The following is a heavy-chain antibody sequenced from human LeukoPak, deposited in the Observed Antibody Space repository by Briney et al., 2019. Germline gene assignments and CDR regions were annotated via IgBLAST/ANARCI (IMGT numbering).Heavy chain of an antibody. J-gene: IGHJ3*01. CDR3: ARVSCSSTSCPRRDALDV. D-gene: IGHD2-2*01. Sequence: SETLSLTCAVSGGSISYYYWSWIRQPPGKGLEWIGYIYYSGSTNYNPSLKSRVTISVDTSKDQFSLNLSSVTTADTAVYYCARVSCSSTSCPRRDALDVWGQGTMVTVSS. V-gene: IGHV4-59*01. CDR1: GGSISYYY. CDR2: IYYSGST.